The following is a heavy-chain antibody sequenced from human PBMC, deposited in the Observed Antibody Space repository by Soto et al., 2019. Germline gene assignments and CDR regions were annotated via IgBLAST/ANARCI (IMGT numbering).Heavy chain of an antibody. CDR2: IIPILGTA. Sequence: ASVKVSFKASGGTFSSYAISGVRQAPGQGLEWMGGIIPILGTANYAQKFQGRVTITADKSTSTAYMELRSLRSEDTAVYYCARDGEAVRTDYYYYGMDVWGQGTTATVSS. D-gene: IGHD3-10*01. V-gene: IGHV1-69*10. J-gene: IGHJ6*02. CDR3: ARDGEAVRTDYYYYGMDV. CDR1: GGTFSSYA.